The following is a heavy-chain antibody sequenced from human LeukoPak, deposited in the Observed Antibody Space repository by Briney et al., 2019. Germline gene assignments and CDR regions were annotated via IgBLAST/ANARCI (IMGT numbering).Heavy chain of an antibody. D-gene: IGHD3-22*01. CDR2: ISGSGGST. V-gene: IGHV3-23*01. J-gene: IGHJ4*02. CDR3: ASHHYYDSSGLDDYFDY. Sequence: GGSLRLSCAASGFTFSSYAMSWVRQAPGRGLEWVSAISGSGGSTYYADSVKGRFTISRDNSKNTLYLQMNSLRAEDTAVYYCASHHYYDSSGLDDYFDYWGQGTLVTVSS. CDR1: GFTFSSYA.